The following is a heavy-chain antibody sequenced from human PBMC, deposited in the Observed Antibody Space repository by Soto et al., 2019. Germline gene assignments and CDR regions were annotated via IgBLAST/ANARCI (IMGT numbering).Heavy chain of an antibody. J-gene: IGHJ4*02. CDR3: VSQRTSVLTQAYFDY. D-gene: IGHD2-8*01. CDR2: VYYRGRS. Sequence: SVTMSLTCSVAGFSVSSSNCYWGWIRQSPGKGLEWIGSVYYRGRSYSKSSVKSRVTISVDTSKNQFSLNLNSVTASDTAVYFCVSQRTSVLTQAYFDYWGPGALVPVSS. V-gene: IGHV4-39*01. CDR1: GFSVSSSNCY.